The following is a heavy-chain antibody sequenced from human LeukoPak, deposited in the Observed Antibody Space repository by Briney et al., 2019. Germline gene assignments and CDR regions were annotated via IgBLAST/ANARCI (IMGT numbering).Heavy chain of an antibody. V-gene: IGHV3-33*01. CDR2: IWYDGSNK. CDR3: ASLPGYTGAFRPEDAFDI. CDR1: GFTFSSYG. D-gene: IGHD6-13*01. Sequence: GRSLRLSCAASGFTFSSYGMHWVRQAPGKGLEWVAVIWYDGSNKYYADSVKGRFTISRDNSKNTLYLQMNSLRAEDTAVNYCASLPGYTGAFRPEDAFDIWGQGTMVTVSS. J-gene: IGHJ3*02.